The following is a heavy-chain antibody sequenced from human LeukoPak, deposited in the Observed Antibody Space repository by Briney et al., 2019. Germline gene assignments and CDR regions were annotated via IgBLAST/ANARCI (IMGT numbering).Heavy chain of an antibody. D-gene: IGHD6-6*01. V-gene: IGHV4-39*01. CDR3: GSGGSSSGWHVDY. CDR2: IYYSGST. CDR1: GGSISSSSYY. J-gene: IGHJ4*02. Sequence: SETLSLTCTVSGGSISSSSYYWGWIRQPPGKGLEWIGSIYYSGSTYYNPSLKSRVTISVDTSKNQFSLKLSSVTAADTAVYYCGSGGSSSGWHVDYWGQGTLVTVSS.